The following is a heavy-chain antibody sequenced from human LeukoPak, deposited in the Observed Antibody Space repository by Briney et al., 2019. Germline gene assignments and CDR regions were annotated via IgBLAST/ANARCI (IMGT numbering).Heavy chain of an antibody. CDR2: IYSGGST. CDR3: ASAYYSWDFDI. V-gene: IGHV3-66*01. D-gene: IGHD2-21*01. J-gene: IGHJ3*02. CDR1: GFTVSSNY. Sequence: QSGGSLRLSCAASGFTVSSNYMSWVRQAPGKGLEWVSVIYSGGSTYYADSVKGRFTISSDNSKNTLYLQMNSLRAEDTAVYYCASAYYSWDFDIWGQGTMVTVSS.